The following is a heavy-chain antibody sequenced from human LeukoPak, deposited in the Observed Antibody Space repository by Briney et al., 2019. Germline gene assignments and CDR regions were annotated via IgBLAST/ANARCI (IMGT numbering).Heavy chain of an antibody. V-gene: IGHV3-9*03. CDR2: ISWNSGSI. CDR3: AKEGETAESFDY. CDR1: GFTFDDYA. D-gene: IGHD1-26*01. J-gene: IGHJ4*02. Sequence: GRSLRLSCAASGFTFDDYAMHWVRQAPGKGLGWVSGISWNSGSIGYADSVKGRFTISRDNAKNSLYLQMNSLRAEDMALYYCAKEGETAESFDYWGQGTLVTVSS.